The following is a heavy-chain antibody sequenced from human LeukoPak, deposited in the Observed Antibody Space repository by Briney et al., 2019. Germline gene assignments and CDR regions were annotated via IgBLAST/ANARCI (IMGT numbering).Heavy chain of an antibody. D-gene: IGHD4-23*01. CDR3: ARDRVAERVTAPYYYYYGMDV. CDR2: IIPILGIA. V-gene: IGHV1-69*04. CDR1: GGTFSSYA. J-gene: IGHJ6*02. Sequence: SVKVSCKASGGTFSSYAISWVRQAPGQGLEWMGRIIPILGIANYAQEFQGRVTITADKSTSTAYMELSSLRSEDTAVYYCARDRVAERVTAPYYYYYGMDVGGQGTMVTVSS.